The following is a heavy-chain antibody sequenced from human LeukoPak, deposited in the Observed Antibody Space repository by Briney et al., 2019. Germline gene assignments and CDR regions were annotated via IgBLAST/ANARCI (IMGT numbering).Heavy chain of an antibody. CDR1: GGSISSSSYY. D-gene: IGHD6-13*01. Sequence: SSETLSLTCTVSGGSISSSSYYWGWIRQPPGKGLEWLGSIYYSGNTYYNPSLKSRVTISVDTSKNQFSLKLSSVTAADTAVYYCAREYSSSRDWFDPWGQGTLVTVSS. V-gene: IGHV4-39*07. CDR2: IYYSGNT. J-gene: IGHJ5*02. CDR3: AREYSSSRDWFDP.